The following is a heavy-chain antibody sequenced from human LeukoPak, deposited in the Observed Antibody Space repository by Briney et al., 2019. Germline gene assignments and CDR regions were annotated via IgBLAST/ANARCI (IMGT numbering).Heavy chain of an antibody. Sequence: PSETLSLTCTVSGASMTSNYWNWIRQPPGKGLEWIGYVYYSGRTNYNPSLKSRVTISVDTSKNQFSLKLSSVTAADTAVYYCASSRPVEMATIVFDYWGQGTLVTVSS. CDR2: VYYSGRT. CDR1: GASMTSNY. V-gene: IGHV4-59*12. D-gene: IGHD5-24*01. J-gene: IGHJ4*02. CDR3: ASSRPVEMATIVFDY.